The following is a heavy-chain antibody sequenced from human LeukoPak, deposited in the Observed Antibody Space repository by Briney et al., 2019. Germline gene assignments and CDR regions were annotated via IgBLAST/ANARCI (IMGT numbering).Heavy chain of an antibody. D-gene: IGHD6-19*01. J-gene: IGHJ4*02. Sequence: GASVKDSCKTSGYTCTSYYMHWVGQAPGQGLEGMGINNPSGGTTTYAQKFQGRVTMTRDTSTSTVYKELSSLTSEDTAVYYCARDRGLLYGSSGCLDYWGQGTLVRVSS. V-gene: IGHV1-46*01. CDR1: GYTCTSYY. CDR3: ARDRGLLYGSSGCLDY. CDR2: NNPSGGTT.